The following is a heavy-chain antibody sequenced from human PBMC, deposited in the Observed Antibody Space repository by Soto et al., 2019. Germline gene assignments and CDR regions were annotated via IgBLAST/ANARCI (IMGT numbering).Heavy chain of an antibody. CDR1: GFTFSSDW. CDR2: IKQDGSEK. D-gene: IGHD3-9*01. V-gene: IGHV3-7*03. Sequence: GGSLRLSCAASGFTFSSDWMSWVRQAPGKGLEWVATIKQDGSEKYYVDSVRGRFTVSRDNAKNSLYLQMNSLRAEDTAVYYCARGDYFDRRFDYWGQGTLVTVSS. J-gene: IGHJ4*02. CDR3: ARGDYFDRRFDY.